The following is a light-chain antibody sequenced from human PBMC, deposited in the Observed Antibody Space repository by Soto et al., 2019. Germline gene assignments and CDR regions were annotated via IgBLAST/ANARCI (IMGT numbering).Light chain of an antibody. V-gene: IGKV1-39*01. CDR3: QQSYSTPIT. Sequence: DIQMTQSPSSLSASVGDRVTITCRASQSISIYLNWYQQKPLKAPKLLIYAASRLLSGVPSRFSGSGSGTDFTLTISSLQPEDFATYYCQQSYSTPITFGQGTRLEIK. J-gene: IGKJ5*01. CDR2: AAS. CDR1: QSISIY.